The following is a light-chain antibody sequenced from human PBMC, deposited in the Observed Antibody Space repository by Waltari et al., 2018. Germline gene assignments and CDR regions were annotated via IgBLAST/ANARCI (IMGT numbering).Light chain of an antibody. Sequence: SYELTQPSSVSVSPGQTARITCSGDILAKTHPRWFQQTPGQAPLLVIFQDNLRPSGIPERFSGSSSGTTVTLTISGAHVDDEADYHCYSASDNNLVIFGGGTKLTVL. J-gene: IGLJ2*01. CDR1: ILAKTH. CDR2: QDN. V-gene: IGLV3-27*01. CDR3: YSASDNNLVI.